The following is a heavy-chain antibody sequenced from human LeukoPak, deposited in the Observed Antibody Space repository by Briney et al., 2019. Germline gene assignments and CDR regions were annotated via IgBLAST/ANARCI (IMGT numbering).Heavy chain of an antibody. CDR2: IYSGGST. D-gene: IGHD4-17*01. J-gene: IGHJ4*02. CDR3: ASQTTVKYYFDY. CDR1: GCTVSSNY. Sequence: GGSLRLSCAASGCTVSSNYMSWVRQAPGKGLEWVSVIYSGGSTYYADSVKGRFTISRDNSKNTLYLQLNSLRGEDTAVYYCASQTTVKYYFDYWGQGTLVTVSS. V-gene: IGHV3-53*01.